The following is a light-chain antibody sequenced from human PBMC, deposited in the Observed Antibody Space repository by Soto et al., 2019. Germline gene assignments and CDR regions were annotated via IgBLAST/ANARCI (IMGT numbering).Light chain of an antibody. CDR3: TSYTTSSTYV. V-gene: IGLV2-14*01. Sequence: QSVLTQPASVSGSPGQSITISCTGTSSDVGGYNYVSWYQHHPGEVPKLIIFEVAKRPSGVSNRFSGSKSGNTASLTISGLQAEDEADYFCTSYTTSSTYVFGSGTKVTV. CDR2: EVA. CDR1: SSDVGGYNY. J-gene: IGLJ1*01.